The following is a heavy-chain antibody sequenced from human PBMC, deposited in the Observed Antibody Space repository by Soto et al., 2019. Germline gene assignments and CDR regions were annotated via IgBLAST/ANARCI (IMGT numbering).Heavy chain of an antibody. J-gene: IGHJ3*02. V-gene: IGHV3-33*01. CDR1: GFSFSFSG. CDR2: LRYDGSSE. Sequence: QVHLVESGGGVVQPGRSLRLSCAASGFSFSFSGMHWVRQAPGKGLEWVAGLRYDGSSEHYADSVKGRFTISRHNTKNPMHLQMDRLRFEDTAMYYCARVLTKGAGGDVDIWCPGTMVIVSS. D-gene: IGHD3-16*01. CDR3: ARVLTKGAGGDVDI.